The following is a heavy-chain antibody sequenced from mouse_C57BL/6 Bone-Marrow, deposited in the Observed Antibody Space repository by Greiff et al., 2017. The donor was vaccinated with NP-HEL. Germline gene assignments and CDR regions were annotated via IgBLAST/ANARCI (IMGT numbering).Heavy chain of an antibody. CDR3: ARGGVFAY. Sequence: ESGPGLVKPSQSLSLTCSVTGYSITSGYYWNWIRQFPGNKLEWMGYISYDGSNNYNPSLKNPISITRDTSKNQFFLKLNSVTTEDTATYYCARGGVFAYWGQGTLVTVSA. V-gene: IGHV3-6*01. J-gene: IGHJ3*01. CDR1: GYSITSGYY. CDR2: ISYDGSN.